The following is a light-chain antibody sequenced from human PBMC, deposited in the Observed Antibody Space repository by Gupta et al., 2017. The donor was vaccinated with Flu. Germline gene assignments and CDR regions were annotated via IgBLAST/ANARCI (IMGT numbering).Light chain of an antibody. CDR3: TSYTSNSALYV. CDR2: EVS. Sequence: QSALTQPASVSGSPGQSITISCTGTSSDIGGYNNVSWYQHHPGKAPKLLIYEVSNRPSGFSNRFSGSKSGNTASLTISGLQAEDEADYYCTSYTSNSALYVFGTGTKVTVL. J-gene: IGLJ1*01. CDR1: SSDIGGYNN. V-gene: IGLV2-14*01.